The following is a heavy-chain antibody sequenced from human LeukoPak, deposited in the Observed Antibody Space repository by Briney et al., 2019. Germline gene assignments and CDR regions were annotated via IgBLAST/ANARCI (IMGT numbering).Heavy chain of an antibody. CDR3: ARGVSDSSGSHYYGGFYYFDY. CDR1: GSFINSGYY. V-gene: IGHV4-38-2*01. Sequence: PSETLSLTCGVSGSFINSGYYLGWIRQPPGKGLEGIGSIDHSGSYYSTPSLKSRVTISLDSSKKNFFLEVSSVTAADTAVYYCARGVSDSSGSHYYGGFYYFDYWGRGTLVSVSS. J-gene: IGHJ4*02. D-gene: IGHD3-22*01. CDR2: IDHSGSY.